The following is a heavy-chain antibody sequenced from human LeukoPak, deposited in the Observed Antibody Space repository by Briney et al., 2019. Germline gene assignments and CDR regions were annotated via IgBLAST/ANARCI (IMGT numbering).Heavy chain of an antibody. CDR2: ISYDGSNK. D-gene: IGHD3-16*02. Sequence: PGRSLRLSCAASGFTFSSYGMHWVRQAPGKGLEWVAVISYDGSNKYYADSVKGRFTISRDNSKNTLYLQMNSLRAEDTAVYYCASPLYDYVWGSYRPFDYWGQGTLVTVSS. CDR1: GFTFSSYG. V-gene: IGHV3-30*19. CDR3: ASPLYDYVWGSYRPFDY. J-gene: IGHJ4*02.